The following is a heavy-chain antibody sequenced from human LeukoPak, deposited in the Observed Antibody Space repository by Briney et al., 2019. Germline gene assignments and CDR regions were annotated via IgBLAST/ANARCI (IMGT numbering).Heavy chain of an antibody. CDR1: GFTFSDYY. CDR3: ARGSYAFDI. V-gene: IGHV3-11*01. J-gene: IGHJ3*02. Sequence: GGSLRLSCAASGFTFSDYYLSWIRQAPGKGLEWVSYISSSDSSMYYADSVKGRFTITRDNAKKSVYLQMNSLRAEETDVYYCARGSYAFDIWGQGTMVTVSS. CDR2: ISSSDSSM.